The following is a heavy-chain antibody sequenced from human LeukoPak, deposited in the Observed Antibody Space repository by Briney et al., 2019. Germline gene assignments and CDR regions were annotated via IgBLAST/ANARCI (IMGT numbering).Heavy chain of an antibody. Sequence: PGGSLRLSCAASGFTFSSYAMSWVRQAPGKGLEWVSAISGSGGSTYYADSVKGRFTISRDNSKNTLYLQMNSLRAEDTAVYYCAKVSGQFGGVIATGNYFDYWGQGTLVTVSS. V-gene: IGHV3-23*01. CDR2: ISGSGGST. D-gene: IGHD3-16*02. CDR3: AKVSGQFGGVIATGNYFDY. J-gene: IGHJ4*02. CDR1: GFTFSSYA.